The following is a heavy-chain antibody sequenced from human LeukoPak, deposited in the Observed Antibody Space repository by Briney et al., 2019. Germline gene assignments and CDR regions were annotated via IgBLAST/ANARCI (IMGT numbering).Heavy chain of an antibody. CDR1: GFSFSSYS. J-gene: IGHJ4*02. Sequence: GGSLRLSCADSGFSFSSYSMNWARQAPGKGLEWVAVISYDGSNKYYADSVKGRFTISRDNSKNTLYLQMNSLRAEDTAVYYCARDGAAAGSFDYWGQGTLVTVSS. CDR3: ARDGAAAGSFDY. D-gene: IGHD6-13*01. CDR2: ISYDGSNK. V-gene: IGHV3-30*03.